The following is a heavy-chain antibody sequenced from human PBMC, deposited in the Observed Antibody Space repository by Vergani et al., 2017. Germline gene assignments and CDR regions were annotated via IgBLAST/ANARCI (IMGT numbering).Heavy chain of an antibody. J-gene: IGHJ5*02. Sequence: DVRLVESGGGVVQPGGSLRLSCVASGFTSAGYAMHWVRQAPGKGLEWVSGISWNSNSIGYEDSVKGRFTISRDNAKNSLYLQMNSLRAEDTALYYCAKDLGTSSGGGWFDPWGQGTLVTVSS. CDR3: AKDLGTSSGGGWFDP. D-gene: IGHD6-6*01. CDR1: GFTSAGYA. CDR2: ISWNSNSI. V-gene: IGHV3-9*02.